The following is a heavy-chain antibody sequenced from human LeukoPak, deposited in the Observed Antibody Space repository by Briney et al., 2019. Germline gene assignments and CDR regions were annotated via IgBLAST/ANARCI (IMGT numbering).Heavy chain of an antibody. V-gene: IGHV1-18*01. Sequence: ASLKVSCKASGYTFTNFGINWVRQAPGQGLEWLGWISVYSGNTNYAQKVQGRVTVTTDTSTSTAYMELRSLRSDDTAVYYCARDRWPLGELSSYDYWGRGTLVTVSS. D-gene: IGHD3-16*02. CDR3: ARDRWPLGELSSYDY. J-gene: IGHJ4*02. CDR2: ISVYSGNT. CDR1: GYTFTNFG.